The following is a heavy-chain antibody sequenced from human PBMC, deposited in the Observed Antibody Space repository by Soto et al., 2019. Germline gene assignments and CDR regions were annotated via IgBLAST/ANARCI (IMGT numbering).Heavy chain of an antibody. D-gene: IGHD3-10*01. CDR2: INHSGST. CDR1: GGSFSGYY. CDR3: ARGGGAIARPFDY. Sequence: QVQLQQWGAGLLKPSETLSLTCAVYGGSFSGYYWSWIRQPPGKGLEWIGEINHSGSTNYNPSLKSRVTISVDTPKNQFSLKLSSVTAADTAVYYCARGGGAIARPFDYWGQGTLVTVSS. J-gene: IGHJ4*02. V-gene: IGHV4-34*01.